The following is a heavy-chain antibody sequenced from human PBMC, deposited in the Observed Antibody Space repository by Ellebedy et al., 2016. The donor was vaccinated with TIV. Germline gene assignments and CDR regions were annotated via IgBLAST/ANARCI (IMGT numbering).Heavy chain of an antibody. Sequence: GGSLRLXCAASGFTFSNYTMSWVRQAPGKRLEWVSGITGDGVSTNYADSVKGRFTISRDNSKNTLYLQMNSLRAEDTALYYCAKPLEHFCNDNLCSPFDYWGQGSLVTVSS. V-gene: IGHV3-23*01. CDR3: AKPLEHFCNDNLCSPFDY. J-gene: IGHJ4*02. D-gene: IGHD3-3*02. CDR2: ITGDGVST. CDR1: GFTFSNYT.